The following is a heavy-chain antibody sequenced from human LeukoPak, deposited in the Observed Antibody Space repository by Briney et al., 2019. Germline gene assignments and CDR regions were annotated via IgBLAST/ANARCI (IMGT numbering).Heavy chain of an antibody. Sequence: PGGSLRLSCAASGFTFGYYAMHWVRQAPGKGLEWVANMNQDGSAKGYVDSVKGRFTISRDNARNSLYLQMSSLRPEDTAVYYCATYTHWVAGDVWGQGTTVTVSS. V-gene: IGHV3-7*01. J-gene: IGHJ6*02. CDR1: GFTFGYYA. D-gene: IGHD3-16*01. CDR2: MNQDGSAK. CDR3: ATYTHWVAGDV.